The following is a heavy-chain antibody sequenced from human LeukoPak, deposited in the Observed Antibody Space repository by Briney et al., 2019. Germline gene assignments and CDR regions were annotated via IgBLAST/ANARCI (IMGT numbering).Heavy chain of an antibody. D-gene: IGHD5-18*01. CDR3: AKDGTWIQLWLAY. CDR2: ISGSGGST. J-gene: IGHJ4*02. CDR1: GFTFSSYA. V-gene: IGHV3-23*01. Sequence: GGSLRLSCAASGFTFSSYAMTWVRQAPGKRLEWVSGISGSGGSTYYADSVKGRFTISRDNSKNTLYLQMNSLRAEDTAVYYCAKDGTWIQLWLAYWGQGTLVTVSS.